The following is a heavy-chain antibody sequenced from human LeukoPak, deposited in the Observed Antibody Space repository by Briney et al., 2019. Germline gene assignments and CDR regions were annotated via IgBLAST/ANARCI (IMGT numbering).Heavy chain of an antibody. CDR2: IYYSGST. Sequence: SETLSLTCTVSGGSISSYYWSWIRQPPGKGLEWIGYIYYSGSTNYNPSLKSRVTISVDTSKNQFSLKLSSVTAADTAVYYCARERSSGWYDGYFNYWGQGTLVTVSS. CDR3: ARERSSGWYDGYFNY. D-gene: IGHD6-19*01. V-gene: IGHV4-59*01. J-gene: IGHJ4*02. CDR1: GGSISSYY.